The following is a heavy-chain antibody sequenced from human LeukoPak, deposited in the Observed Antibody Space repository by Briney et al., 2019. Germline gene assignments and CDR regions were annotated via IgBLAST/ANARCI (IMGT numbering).Heavy chain of an antibody. CDR3: ARARLLDYCIDTTCYNWLDP. CDR1: GGSVSGYY. V-gene: IGHV4-34*01. D-gene: IGHD2/OR15-2a*01. Sequence: SETLSLICAVYGGSVSGYYWTWIRQPPGKGLEWIGEINHSGNVNCDPSLESRVTISVDTSKNQISLNVSSVTAADTAMYYCARARLLDYCIDTTCYNWLDPWGQGTLVTVSS. CDR2: INHSGNV. J-gene: IGHJ5*02.